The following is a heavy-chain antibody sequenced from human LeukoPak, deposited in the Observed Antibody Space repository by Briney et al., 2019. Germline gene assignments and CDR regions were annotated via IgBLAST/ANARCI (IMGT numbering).Heavy chain of an antibody. CDR2: XYYRSKWYN. CDR3: ARDPSSGWSYYFDY. V-gene: IGHV6-1*01. J-gene: IGHJ4*02. Sequence: LGXXYYRSKWYNDYAVSVKSRITINPDTSKNQFSLQLNSVTPEDTAVYYCARDPSSGWSYYFDYWGQGTLVTVSS. D-gene: IGHD6-19*01.